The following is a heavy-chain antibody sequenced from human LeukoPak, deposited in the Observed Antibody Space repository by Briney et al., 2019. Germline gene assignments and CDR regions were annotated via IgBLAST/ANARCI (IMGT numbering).Heavy chain of an antibody. CDR3: ARDYGGSSPFDY. J-gene: IGHJ4*02. V-gene: IGHV3-48*03. CDR2: ISSSGSTI. Sequence: GGSLRLSCAASGFTFSSYEMHWVRQAPGKGLEWVSYISSSGSTIYYADSVKGRFTISRDNAKNSLYLQMNSLRAEDTAVYYCARDYGGSSPFDYWGQGTLVTVSA. CDR1: GFTFSSYE. D-gene: IGHD4-23*01.